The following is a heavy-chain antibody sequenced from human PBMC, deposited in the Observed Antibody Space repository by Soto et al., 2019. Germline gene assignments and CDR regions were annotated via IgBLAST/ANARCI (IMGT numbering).Heavy chain of an antibody. J-gene: IGHJ4*02. D-gene: IGHD3-3*01. CDR2: ITGSGGDT. V-gene: IGHV3-23*01. CDR1: GFTFSTYG. CDR3: AKSYDFWSGPFDY. Sequence: GGSLRLSCAAAGFTFSTYGRAWVRQAPGKGLEWVSAITGSGGDTYYADSVQGRFIISRDNSMNTLYLQMGSLRAEDTAVYYCAKSYDFWSGPFDYWGQGILVTVSS.